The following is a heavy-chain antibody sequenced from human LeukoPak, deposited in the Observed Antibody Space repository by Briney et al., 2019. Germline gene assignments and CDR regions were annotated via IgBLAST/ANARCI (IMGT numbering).Heavy chain of an antibody. D-gene: IGHD2/OR15-2a*01. CDR1: GGSFSGYY. CDR3: ARENNDYFDL. V-gene: IGHV4-34*01. J-gene: IGHJ2*01. Sequence: SETLSLTCAVYGGSFSGYYWSWLRQPPGKGLEWIGSIYHSGSTYYNPSLKSRVTISVDTSKNQFSLKLSSVTAADTAVYYCARENNDYFDLWGRGTLVTVSS. CDR2: IYHSGST.